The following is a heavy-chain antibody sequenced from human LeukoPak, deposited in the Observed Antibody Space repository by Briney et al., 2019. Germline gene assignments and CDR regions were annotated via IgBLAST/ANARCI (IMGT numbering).Heavy chain of an antibody. V-gene: IGHV4-39*07. CDR3: ARGQQLVRHWFDP. CDR2: IFYSGST. J-gene: IGHJ5*02. Sequence: SETLSLTCTVSGGSISTSNYYWGWIRQPPGKGLEWIGNIFYSGSTYYSPSLKSRVTISLDTSRNQFSLKLNSVTAADTAVYYCARGQQLVRHWFDPWGQGTLVTVSS. CDR1: GGSISTSNYY. D-gene: IGHD6-6*01.